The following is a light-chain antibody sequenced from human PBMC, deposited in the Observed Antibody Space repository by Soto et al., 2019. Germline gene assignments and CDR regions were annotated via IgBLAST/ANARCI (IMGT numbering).Light chain of an antibody. J-gene: IGKJ5*01. V-gene: IGKV3-20*01. CDR2: GAS. CDR1: QSVSSSY. Sequence: EIVLTQSPGTLSLSPGERATLSCRASQSVSSSYLAWYQQKPGQAPRLLIYGASSRATGLPVRFSGSGSGTDFTLTISRLEPEDFAVYYCQQYGSSLPGVTFGQGTRLEIK. CDR3: QQYGSSLPGVT.